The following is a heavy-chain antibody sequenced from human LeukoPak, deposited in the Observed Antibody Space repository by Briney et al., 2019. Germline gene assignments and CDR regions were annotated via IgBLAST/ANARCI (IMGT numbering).Heavy chain of an antibody. CDR3: ARGDDRSGYYYLFDY. CDR1: GFTFSNFL. Sequence: GGSLRLSCEGSGFTFSNFLMHWVRQASGKGLEWVSVISYDGSGEYYADSVKGRFTISRDNSKDTLYVQMNGLRAEDTAVYYCARGDDRSGYYYLFDYWGQGTLVTVSS. J-gene: IGHJ4*02. D-gene: IGHD3-22*01. V-gene: IGHV3-30-3*01. CDR2: ISYDGSGE.